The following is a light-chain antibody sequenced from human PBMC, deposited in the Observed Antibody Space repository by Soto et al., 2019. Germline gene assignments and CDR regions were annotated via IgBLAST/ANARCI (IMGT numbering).Light chain of an antibody. J-gene: IGLJ1*01. Sequence: QSVLTQPASVSGSPGQSITISCTGTSRDVGGYNSVSWYQQHPGKAPKLMIYEVTNRPSGVSNRFSGSKSGNTASLTISGLQAEDEADYYCSSYTSGSALYVFGTGTKV. CDR1: SRDVGGYNS. CDR3: SSYTSGSALYV. CDR2: EVT. V-gene: IGLV2-14*01.